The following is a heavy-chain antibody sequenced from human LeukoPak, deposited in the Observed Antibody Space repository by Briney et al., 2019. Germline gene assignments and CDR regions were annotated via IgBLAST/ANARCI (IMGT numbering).Heavy chain of an antibody. CDR1: GFTFSSYG. CDR2: IWYDGSNK. V-gene: IGHV3-33*01. Sequence: PGGSLRLSCAASGFTFSSYGMHWVRQAPGKELEWVAVIWYDGSNKYYADSVKGRFTISRDNSKNTLYLQMNSLRAEDTAVYYCARDPQRFTMIVVVTPDYWGQGTLVTVSS. CDR3: ARDPQRFTMIVVVTPDY. D-gene: IGHD3-22*01. J-gene: IGHJ4*02.